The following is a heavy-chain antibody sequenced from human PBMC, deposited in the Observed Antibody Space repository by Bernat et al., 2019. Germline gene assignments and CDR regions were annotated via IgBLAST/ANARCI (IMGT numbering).Heavy chain of an antibody. V-gene: IGHV3-11*05. CDR3: ARGNATGADCMDV. Sequence: QVQLVESGGGLVKPGGSLRLSCAASGFTFSDYYMSWVRQAPGKGRGWGSYISSSSSTTNYADSVKGRFTISRDNAKNSQYLQMNSLRAEDTAVYYWARGNATGADCMDVWGKGTTVTVSS. CDR2: ISSSSSTT. J-gene: IGHJ6*03. CDR1: GFTFSDYY. D-gene: IGHD2-8*02.